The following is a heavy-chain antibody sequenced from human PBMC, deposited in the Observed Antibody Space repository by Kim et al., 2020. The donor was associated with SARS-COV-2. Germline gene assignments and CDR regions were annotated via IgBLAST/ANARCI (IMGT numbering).Heavy chain of an antibody. V-gene: IGHV4-34*01. Sequence: SLKSRVTISVDTSKNQFSLKLSSVTAADTAVYYCARGRSSSWRRCYFDYWGQGTLVTVSS. J-gene: IGHJ4*02. CDR3: ARGRSSSWRRCYFDY. D-gene: IGHD6-13*01.